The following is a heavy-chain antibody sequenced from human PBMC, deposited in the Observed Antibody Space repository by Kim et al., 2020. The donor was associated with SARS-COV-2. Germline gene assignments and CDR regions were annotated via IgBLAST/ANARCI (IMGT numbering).Heavy chain of an antibody. CDR2: ISGSGGST. CDR1: GFTFSSYA. J-gene: IGHJ4*02. Sequence: GGSLRLSCAASGFTFSSYAMSWVRQAPGKGLEWVSAISGSGGSTYYADSVKGRFTISRDNSKNTLYLQMNSLRAEDTAVYYCAKIERGYSYGYGRRPYFYFDYWGQGTLVTVSS. V-gene: IGHV3-23*01. D-gene: IGHD5-18*01. CDR3: AKIERGYSYGYGRRPYFYFDY.